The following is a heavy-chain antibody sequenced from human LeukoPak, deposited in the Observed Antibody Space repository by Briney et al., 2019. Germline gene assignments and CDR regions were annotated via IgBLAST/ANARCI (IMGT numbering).Heavy chain of an antibody. J-gene: IGHJ6*02. V-gene: IGHV3-33*01. Sequence: GGSLRLSCAASGFSFSSFGIHWVRQAPGKGLEWVAIVWYDGSNKHYADSVKGRFTISRDNSKNTLYLQMNSLRAEDTAVYCCARDVVAATQTFSYGMDVWGQGTTVTVSS. D-gene: IGHD2-15*01. CDR2: VWYDGSNK. CDR3: ARDVVAATQTFSYGMDV. CDR1: GFSFSSFG.